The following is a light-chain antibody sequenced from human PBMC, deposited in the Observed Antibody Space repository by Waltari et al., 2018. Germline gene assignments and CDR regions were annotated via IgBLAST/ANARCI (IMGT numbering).Light chain of an antibody. CDR1: QRVLYRSNNKNY. V-gene: IGKV4-1*01. J-gene: IGKJ5*01. CDR2: WAS. Sequence: DIVMTQSPDSLAVSLGERATINCQSSQRVLYRSNNKNYVAWYQQKPGQPPKLLVDWASTREAGVPDRFSAGGSGTDYTRTISSLQAEDVAVYYCQQFYTTPMTFGQGTRLEMK. CDR3: QQFYTTPMT.